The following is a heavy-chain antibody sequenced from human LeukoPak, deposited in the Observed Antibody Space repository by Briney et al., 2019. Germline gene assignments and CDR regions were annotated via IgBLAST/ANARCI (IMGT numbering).Heavy chain of an antibody. CDR2: INHSGST. D-gene: IGHD1-26*01. CDR3: ARASSGSYSRYFDY. Sequence: SETLSLTCAVYGGSFSGYYWSWIRQPPGKGLEWIGEINHSGSTNYNPSLKSRVTISVDKSKNQFSLNLSSVTAADTAVYYCARASSGSYSRYFDYWGQGTLVTVSS. J-gene: IGHJ4*02. CDR1: GGSFSGYY. V-gene: IGHV4-34*01.